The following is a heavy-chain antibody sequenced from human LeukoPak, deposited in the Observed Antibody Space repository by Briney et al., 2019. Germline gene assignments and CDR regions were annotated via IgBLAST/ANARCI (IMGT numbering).Heavy chain of an antibody. D-gene: IGHD6-19*01. CDR3: ARTRVAVAGTNWFDP. CDR2: IHAGNGNT. Sequence: ASVKVSCKASGYTFTSYAIHWVRQVPGQRLKWMGWIHAGNGNTKCSQKFQGRVTITRDTSASTAYMELSSLRSEDTTVYYCARTRVAVAGTNWFDPWGQGTLVTVSS. V-gene: IGHV1-3*01. CDR1: GYTFTSYA. J-gene: IGHJ5*02.